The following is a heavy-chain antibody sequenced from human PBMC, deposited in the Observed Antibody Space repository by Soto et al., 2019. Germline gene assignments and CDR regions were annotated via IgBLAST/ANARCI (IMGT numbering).Heavy chain of an antibody. CDR1: GGSVSSGNYY. CDR3: ATDVSYTECDYGAMDV. Sequence: PSETLSLTCTVSGGSVSSGNYYWSWIRQPPGKGLEWIAYIYYSGSTNYNPSLESRVPISVDTSKNQFSRKLSSVTARATAVYYGATDVSYTECDYGAMDVWGQGTTVTVSS. J-gene: IGHJ6*02. D-gene: IGHD3-3*01. CDR2: IYYSGST. V-gene: IGHV4-61*01.